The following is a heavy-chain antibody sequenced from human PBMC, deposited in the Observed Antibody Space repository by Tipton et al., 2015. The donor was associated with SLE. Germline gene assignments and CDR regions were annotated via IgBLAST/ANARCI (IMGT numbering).Heavy chain of an antibody. CDR3: ARHREDIVVVVAAPFDY. D-gene: IGHD2-15*01. CDR1: GGSISSSNW. CDR2: THHSGTS. Sequence: TLSLTCAVSGGSISSSNWCSWVRQAPGKGLEWIGETHHSGTSNYNPSLKSRVTISIDKSKNDFSLKLSSVTAADTAVYYCARHREDIVVVVAAPFDYWGQGTLVTVSS. V-gene: IGHV4-4*02. J-gene: IGHJ4*02.